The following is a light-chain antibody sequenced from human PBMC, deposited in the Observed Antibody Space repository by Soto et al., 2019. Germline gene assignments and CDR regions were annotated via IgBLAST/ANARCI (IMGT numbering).Light chain of an antibody. CDR3: QQYGSSPPIT. CDR2: GAS. J-gene: IGKJ5*01. CDR1: QSITSTY. V-gene: IGKV3-20*01. Sequence: ECVLTQSPGTLSLSPGETATLSCRASQSITSTYLAWYQQKPGQAPRLLIYGASSRATGIPDRFSGSGSGTDFSLTISRLEPEDFAVYYCQQYGSSPPITFGHGTRLEI.